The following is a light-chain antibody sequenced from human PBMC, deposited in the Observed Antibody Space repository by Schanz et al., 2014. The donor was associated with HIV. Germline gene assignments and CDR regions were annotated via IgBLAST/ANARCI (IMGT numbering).Light chain of an antibody. V-gene: IGLV2-23*02. CDR1: SSDVGSSNL. CDR2: EVT. J-gene: IGLJ2*01. Sequence: QSALTQPVSVSGSPGQTITISCTGTSSDVGSSNLVSWYQQHPGSAPRLMIYEVTKRPSGVSDRFSGSKSGNTASLTISGLQAGDEADYYCATWDISLNGPVFGGGTKLTVL. CDR3: ATWDISLNGPV.